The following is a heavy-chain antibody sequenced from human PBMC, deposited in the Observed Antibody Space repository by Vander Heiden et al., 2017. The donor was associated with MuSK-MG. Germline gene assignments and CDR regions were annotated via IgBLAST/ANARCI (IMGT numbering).Heavy chain of an antibody. Sequence: EVQLLESGGGLVQPGGSLRLPCAASGSPFSSYAMSWVRQAPGKGLEWVSAISGSGGSTYYADSVKGRFTISRDNSKNTLYLQMNSLRAEDTAVYYCAKRSGWYSRVFDYWGQGTLVTVSS. CDR3: AKRSGWYSRVFDY. CDR2: ISGSGGST. V-gene: IGHV3-23*01. D-gene: IGHD6-19*01. CDR1: GSPFSSYA. J-gene: IGHJ4*02.